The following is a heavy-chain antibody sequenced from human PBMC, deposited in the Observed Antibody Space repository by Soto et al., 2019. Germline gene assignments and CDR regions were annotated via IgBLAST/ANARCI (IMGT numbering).Heavy chain of an antibody. V-gene: IGHV4-30-2*01. D-gene: IGHD5-12*01. CDR2: IYHSGST. Sequence: SETLSLTCAVSGGSISSGGYSWSWIRQPPGKGLEWIGYIYHSGSTYYNPSLKSRVTISVDRSKNQSSLKLSSVTAADTAVYYCARTRTWIPAPFFDYWGQGTLVTVSS. J-gene: IGHJ4*02. CDR3: ARTRTWIPAPFFDY. CDR1: GGSISSGGYS.